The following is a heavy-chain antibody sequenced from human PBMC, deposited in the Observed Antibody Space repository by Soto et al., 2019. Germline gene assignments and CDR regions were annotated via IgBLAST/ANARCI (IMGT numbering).Heavy chain of an antibody. V-gene: IGHV3-66*01. J-gene: IGHJ3*02. CDR2: IYKDFT. D-gene: IGHD2-15*01. CDR1: GFTVTDIY. Sequence: EVQLVESGGGLVQPGGSLRLSCVASGFTVTDIYMNWVRQAPEKGLEWVSVIYKDFTDYADFVKGRFSVSTDSSKNALYLQMDNLRAEDTAVYYCAREPRYCSGGSCSIMGDAFDIWGQGAMVTVSS. CDR3: AREPRYCSGGSCSIMGDAFDI.